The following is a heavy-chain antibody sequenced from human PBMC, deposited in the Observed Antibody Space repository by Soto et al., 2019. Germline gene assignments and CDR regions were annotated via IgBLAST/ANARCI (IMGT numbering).Heavy chain of an antibody. Sequence: SETLSLTCTFSGGSISSDDYYWNWIRQPPGKGLEWIGYIYHSGSTYHNPSLKSRFTISLDTSKNQFSLNLSSVTAADAAVYYCAREPLVFITRTGDLWGQATKVTVSS. D-gene: IGHD3-22*01. CDR3: AREPLVFITRTGDL. V-gene: IGHV4-30-4*01. CDR1: GGSISSDDYY. J-gene: IGHJ3*01. CDR2: IYHSGST.